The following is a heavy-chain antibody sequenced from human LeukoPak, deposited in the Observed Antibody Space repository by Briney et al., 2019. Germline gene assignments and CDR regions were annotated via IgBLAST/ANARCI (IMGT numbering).Heavy chain of an antibody. V-gene: IGHV1-18*01. CDR1: GYSFTTFP. Sequence: ASVKVSCKASGYSFTTFPITWVRQAPGQGLEWMGWISAHNGNTHYAQHFQGRVTMTTDTSTSTAYLELRNLRYDDTATYYCASGGVTAARKWGQGTLVIVSS. CDR3: ASGGVTAARK. CDR2: ISAHNGNT. D-gene: IGHD3-16*01. J-gene: IGHJ4*02.